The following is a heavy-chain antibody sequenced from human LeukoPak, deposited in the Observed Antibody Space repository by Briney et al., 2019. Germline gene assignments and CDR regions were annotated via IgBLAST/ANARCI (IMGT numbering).Heavy chain of an antibody. J-gene: IGHJ5*02. Sequence: SETLSLTCTVSGGSVSSDNYYWSWIRQPPGRGLEWIGYIYYSGSTNYNPSLKSRVTISVDTSKNQFSLKLSSVTAADTAVYYCARDNDLTFWSGYYTGSWFDPWGQGTLVTVSS. CDR1: GGSVSSDNYY. V-gene: IGHV4-61*01. CDR3: ARDNDLTFWSGYYTGSWFDP. CDR2: IYYSGST. D-gene: IGHD3-3*01.